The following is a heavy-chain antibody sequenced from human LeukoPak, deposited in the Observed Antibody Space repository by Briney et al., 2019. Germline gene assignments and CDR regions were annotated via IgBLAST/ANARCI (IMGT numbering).Heavy chain of an antibody. CDR1: GFTFSSYA. Sequence: GGSLRLSCAVSGFTFSSYAMSWVRQAPGKGLEWVSVISVSGGSTYYADSVKGRFTISRDNSKNTLYLQMNSLRAEDTAVYYCAREFLYYYDSSGYNFDYWGQGTLVTVSS. CDR2: ISVSGGST. D-gene: IGHD3-22*01. CDR3: AREFLYYYDSSGYNFDY. J-gene: IGHJ4*02. V-gene: IGHV3-23*01.